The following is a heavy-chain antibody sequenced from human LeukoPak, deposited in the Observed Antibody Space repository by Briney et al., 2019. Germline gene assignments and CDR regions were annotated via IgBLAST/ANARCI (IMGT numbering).Heavy chain of an antibody. J-gene: IGHJ3*02. CDR2: IYPGDSDT. CDR1: GYSFTSYW. Sequence: GESLKISCKGSGYSFTSYWIGWVRQMPGKGLAWMGIIYPGDSDTRYSPSFQGQVTISADKSISTAYLQWSSLKASDTAMYYCARLWYSSGWYDAFDIWGRGAMVIVSS. CDR3: ARLWYSSGWYDAFDI. D-gene: IGHD6-19*01. V-gene: IGHV5-51*01.